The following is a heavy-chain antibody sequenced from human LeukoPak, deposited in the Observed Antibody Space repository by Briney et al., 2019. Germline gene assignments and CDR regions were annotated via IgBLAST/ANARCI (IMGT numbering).Heavy chain of an antibody. CDR3: AKDKRRSGYDVDY. CDR2: MRYDGSDK. CDR1: GFTFSNYG. V-gene: IGHV3-30*02. J-gene: IGHJ4*02. D-gene: IGHD6-25*01. Sequence: PGGSLRLSCVASGFTFSNYGMHWVRQAPGKGLEWVAFMRYDGSDKDYADSVKGRFTISRDNSKNTLYLQMNSLRAEDTAVYYCAKDKRRSGYDVDYWGQGTLVTVSS.